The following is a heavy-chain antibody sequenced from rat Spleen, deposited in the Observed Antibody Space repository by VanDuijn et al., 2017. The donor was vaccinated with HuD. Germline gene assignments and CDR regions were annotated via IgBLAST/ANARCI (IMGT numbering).Heavy chain of an antibody. CDR3: TRAYPGMTAFAY. D-gene: IGHD1-4*01. V-gene: IGHV2-19*01. J-gene: IGHJ2*01. CDR2: VQTGGIT. CDR1: GFSLTGYS. Sequence: QVQMKETGPGLVQTTQTLSVTCTVSGFSLTGYSVHWVRQPPGKGLEWMGRVQTGGITDYSSPLKSRLSIGRDTYKSQVFLKMNSLQTEDTAIYFCTRAYPGMTAFAYWGQGVMVTVSS.